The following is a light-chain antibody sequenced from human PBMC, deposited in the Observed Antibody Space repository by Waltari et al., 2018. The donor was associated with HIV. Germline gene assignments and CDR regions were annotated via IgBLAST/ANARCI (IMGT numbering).Light chain of an antibody. Sequence: QSVLTQPPSVSAAPRQKVTISCSGTSSNIGNNFVSWYQQLPGTAPKLLIYDNNKQPSGVPDRFSGSKSGTSATLGITGLQTGDEADYFCATWDRSLSRVIFVGGTRLTVL. CDR1: SSNIGNNF. J-gene: IGLJ2*01. CDR2: DNN. CDR3: ATWDRSLSRVI. V-gene: IGLV1-51*01.